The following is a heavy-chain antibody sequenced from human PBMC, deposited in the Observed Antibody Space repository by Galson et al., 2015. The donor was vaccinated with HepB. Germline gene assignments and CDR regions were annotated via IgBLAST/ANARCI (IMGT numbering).Heavy chain of an antibody. CDR1: GFTFTNYA. V-gene: IGHV3-23*01. Sequence: SLRLSCAASGFTFTNYAMTWVRQAPGKGLEWVSAAKGDGISTYYANSVKGRFTISRDNSKNTLFLQMNSLRAEDTAVYYCGKRLHYDSTGYCRRGYFDCWGQGTLVTVSS. CDR2: AKGDGIST. J-gene: IGHJ4*02. D-gene: IGHD3-22*01. CDR3: GKRLHYDSTGYCRRGYFDC.